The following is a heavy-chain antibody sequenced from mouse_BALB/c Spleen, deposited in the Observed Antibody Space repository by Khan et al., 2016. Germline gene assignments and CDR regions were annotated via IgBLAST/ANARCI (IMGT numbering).Heavy chain of an antibody. V-gene: IGHV3-2*02. CDR2: ISYRGST. CDR3: ASDPYGYDVAWFAY. CDR1: GYSITSDYA. D-gene: IGHD2-2*01. Sequence: EVQLQESGPGLVKPSQSLSLTCTVTGYSITSDYAWNWIRQFPGNKLEWMGYISYRGSTNYNPSLQSRISITRDTSKTQFFLQLNSVTTEDTATYFGASDPYGYDVAWFAYWGQGTLVSVSA. J-gene: IGHJ3*01.